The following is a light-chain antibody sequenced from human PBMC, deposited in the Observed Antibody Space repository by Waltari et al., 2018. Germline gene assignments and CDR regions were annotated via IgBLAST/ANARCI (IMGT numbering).Light chain of an antibody. CDR3: QKYGTLPAT. CDR1: QSVSRT. V-gene: IGKV3-20*01. Sequence: EIVWTQSPGTLSLSPGERDTLSCRASQSVSRTLAWYQQKAGQAPRRLIYDASIRATGIPDRSSGSGSGTDFSLTISRLEPGDFAVYYCQKYGTLPATFGQGTTVE. J-gene: IGKJ1*01. CDR2: DAS.